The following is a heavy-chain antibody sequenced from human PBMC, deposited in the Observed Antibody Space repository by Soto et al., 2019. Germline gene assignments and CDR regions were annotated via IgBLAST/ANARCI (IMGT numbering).Heavy chain of an antibody. D-gene: IGHD6-13*01. CDR1: GFTFSSYG. V-gene: IGHV3-33*01. CDR2: IWYDGSNK. CDR3: ARSYSSSWYYYYGMGV. J-gene: IGHJ6*02. Sequence: QVQLVESGGGVVQPGRSLRLSCAASGFTFSSYGMHWVRQAPGKGLEWVAVIWYDGSNKYYADSVKGRFTISRDNSKNTLYLQMNSLRAEDTAVYYCARSYSSSWYYYYGMGVWGQGTTVTVSS.